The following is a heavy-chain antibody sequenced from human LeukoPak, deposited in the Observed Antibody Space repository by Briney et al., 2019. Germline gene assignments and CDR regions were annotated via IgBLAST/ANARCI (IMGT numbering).Heavy chain of an antibody. V-gene: IGHV1-2*02. J-gene: IGHJ3*02. D-gene: IGHD6-6*01. CDR3: ARGVDPAWYSSSSLGMNAFDI. Sequence: GASVKVSCKASGYTFTGYYMHWVRQAPGQGLEWMGWINPNSGGTNYAQKFQGGVTMTRDTSISTAYMELSRLRSDDTAVYYCARGVDPAWYSSSSLGMNAFDIWGQGTMVTVSS. CDR2: INPNSGGT. CDR1: GYTFTGYY.